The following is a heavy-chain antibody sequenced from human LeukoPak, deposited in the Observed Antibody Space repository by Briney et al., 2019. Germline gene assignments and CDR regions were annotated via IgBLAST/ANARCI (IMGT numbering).Heavy chain of an antibody. D-gene: IGHD5-24*01. Sequence: ASVKVSCKASGYTFTGYYMHWVRQAPGQGLEWMGRINPNSGGTNYAQKFQGRVIMTRDTSISTAYMELSRLRSDDTAVYYCARARGWLQEPYYYYYMDVWGKGTTVTVSS. CDR1: GYTFTGYY. CDR2: INPNSGGT. CDR3: ARARGWLQEPYYYYYMDV. V-gene: IGHV1-2*06. J-gene: IGHJ6*03.